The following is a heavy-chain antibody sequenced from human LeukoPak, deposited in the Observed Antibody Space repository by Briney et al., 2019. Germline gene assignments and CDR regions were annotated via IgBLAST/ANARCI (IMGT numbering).Heavy chain of an antibody. D-gene: IGHD2-2*01. V-gene: IGHV4-34*01. CDR1: GVSFSGYY. CDR3: AGGRRRRPIVVVPAAHAFDI. CDR2: INHNESN. J-gene: IGHJ3*02. Sequence: SETLSLTCAVYGVSFSGYYWSWLRQAPGKELKGLGEINHNESNNYNQSLKSRITITVDTSRKQFSLMLSSRSAANTAVYYFAGGRRRRPIVVVPAAHAFDIWGQGTMVTVSS.